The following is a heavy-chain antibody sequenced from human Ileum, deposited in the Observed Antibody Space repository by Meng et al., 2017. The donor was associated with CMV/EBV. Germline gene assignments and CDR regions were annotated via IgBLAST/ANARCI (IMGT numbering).Heavy chain of an antibody. CDR1: GGSISNYH. D-gene: IGHD3-22*01. Sequence: GQPQESAPRLVTPLEPLSLHCTVSGGSISNYHGSWIRQPAGKGLEWIGRIYSSGSTNYNPSLKSRVTMSVDTPKKQFSLKLSSVTAADTAVYYCARDSSGYYDYYYYYYMDVWGKGTTVTVSS. CDR3: ARDSSGYYDYYYYYYMDV. CDR2: IYSSGST. V-gene: IGHV4-4*07. J-gene: IGHJ6*03.